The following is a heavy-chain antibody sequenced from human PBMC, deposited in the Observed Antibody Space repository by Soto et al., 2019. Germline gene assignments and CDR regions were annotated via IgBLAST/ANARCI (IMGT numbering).Heavy chain of an antibody. CDR2: ISYDGSNK. V-gene: IGHV3-30*18. D-gene: IGHD6-19*01. Sequence: GGSLRLSCAASGFTFSSYGMHWVRQAPGKGLEWVAVISYDGSNKYYADSVKGRFTISRDNSKNTLYLQMNSLRAEDTAVYYCAKGGYSSGWYEYYFDYWGQGTLVTVSS. J-gene: IGHJ4*02. CDR3: AKGGYSSGWYEYYFDY. CDR1: GFTFSSYG.